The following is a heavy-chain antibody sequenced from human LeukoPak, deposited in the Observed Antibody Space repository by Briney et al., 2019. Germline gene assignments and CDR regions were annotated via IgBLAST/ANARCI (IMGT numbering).Heavy chain of an antibody. J-gene: IGHJ4*02. CDR1: GFTFSSYS. CDR3: ARVVSDVEVKNMVRGAPIDY. CDR2: ISSSSSYT. D-gene: IGHD3-10*01. Sequence: GGSLRLSCAASGFTFSSYSMNWVRQAPGKGLEWVSSISSSSSYTYYADSVKGRFTISRDNAKNSLYLQMNSLRAEDTAVYYCARVVSDVEVKNMVRGAPIDYWGQGTLVTVSS. V-gene: IGHV3-21*01.